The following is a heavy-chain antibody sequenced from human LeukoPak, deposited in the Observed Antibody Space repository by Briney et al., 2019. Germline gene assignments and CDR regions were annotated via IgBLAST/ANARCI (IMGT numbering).Heavy chain of an antibody. Sequence: SETLSLTCAVYGGSFSGYYWSWIRQPPGKGLEWIGEINHSGSTNYNPSLKSRVSISVDTSKNQFSLKLSSVAAADTAVYYCARGRNWNYNYYYDMDVWGKGTTVTVSS. V-gene: IGHV4-34*01. CDR2: INHSGST. CDR3: ARGRNWNYNYYYDMDV. CDR1: GGSFSGYY. D-gene: IGHD1-20*01. J-gene: IGHJ6*03.